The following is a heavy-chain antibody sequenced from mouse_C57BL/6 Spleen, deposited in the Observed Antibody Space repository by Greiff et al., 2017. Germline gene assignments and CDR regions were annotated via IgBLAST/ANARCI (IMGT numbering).Heavy chain of an antibody. D-gene: IGHD1-1*01. CDR3: TRCGTTVVSRYFDG. CDR1: GYTFTSYW. V-gene: IGHV1-5*01. CDR2: IYPGNSDT. J-gene: IGHJ1*03. Sequence: VQLQQSGTVLARPGASVKMSCKTSGYTFTSYWMHWVKQRPGQGLEWIGAIYPGNSDTSYNQKFKGKDKLTAVTSASTAYMELSSLPKEDSAVYYCTRCGTTVVSRYFDGWGTRTTVTFSS.